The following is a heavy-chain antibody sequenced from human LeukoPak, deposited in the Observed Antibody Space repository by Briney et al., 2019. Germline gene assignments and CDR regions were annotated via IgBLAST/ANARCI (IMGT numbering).Heavy chain of an antibody. CDR1: GGSISSYY. V-gene: IGHV4-59*01. CDR3: ARSASYYDFWSGPNWFDP. D-gene: IGHD3-3*01. CDR2: SYYSGST. Sequence: SETLSLTCTVSGGSISSYYWSWIRQPPGKGLEWIGYSYYSGSTNYNPSLKSRVTISVDTSKNQFSLKLSSVTAADTALYYCARSASYYDFWSGPNWFDPWGQGTLVTVSS. J-gene: IGHJ5*02.